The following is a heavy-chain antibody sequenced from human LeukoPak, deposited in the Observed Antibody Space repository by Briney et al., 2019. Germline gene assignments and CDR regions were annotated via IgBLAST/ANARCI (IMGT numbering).Heavy chain of an antibody. J-gene: IGHJ5*02. CDR2: ISYDRSNK. CDR3: AKGRELAP. Sequence: PGGSLRLSCAPSGFTFSIYGMHGVRQARGKGVEWVAVISYDRSNKCYADSVKGRFTISRDNSKNTLYLQMNSMRAEDTAVYYCAKGRELAPWGQGTLVTVSS. D-gene: IGHD3-10*01. CDR1: GFTFSIYG. V-gene: IGHV3-30*18.